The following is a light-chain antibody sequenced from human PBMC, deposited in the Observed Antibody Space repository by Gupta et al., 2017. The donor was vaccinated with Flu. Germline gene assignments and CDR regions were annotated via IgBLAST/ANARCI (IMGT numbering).Light chain of an antibody. CDR1: QSVNNY. V-gene: IGKV3-11*01. Sequence: EIVLTQSPATLSLSPGERATLSCRASQSVNNYLAWYQQKPGQAPRLFIYDASKRATGLPARFSGSGSGTDFTLTISSLEPEDFAVYSCQQRNNCPITFGGGTTVEIK. CDR2: DAS. J-gene: IGKJ4*01. CDR3: QQRNNCPIT.